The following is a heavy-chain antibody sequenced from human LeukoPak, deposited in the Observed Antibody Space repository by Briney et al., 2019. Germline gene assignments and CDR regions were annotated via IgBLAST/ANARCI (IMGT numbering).Heavy chain of an antibody. CDR2: IIPIFGTA. V-gene: IGHV1-69*06. CDR3: ARTNYYDSSGYQGAGTYYYGMDV. Sequence: SEKVSCKASGGTFSSYGISWVRQAPGQGLEWMGRIIPIFGTANYAQKFQGRVTITADKLTSTAYMEVSSLRSEDTAVYYCARTNYYDSSGYQGAGTYYYGMDVWGQGTTVTVSS. CDR1: GGTFSSYG. D-gene: IGHD3-22*01. J-gene: IGHJ6*02.